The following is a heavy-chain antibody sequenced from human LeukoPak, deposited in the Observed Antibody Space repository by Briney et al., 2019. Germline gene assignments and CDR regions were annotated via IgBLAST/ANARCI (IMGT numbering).Heavy chain of an antibody. CDR3: AKDGARYLLTYYFEY. CDR1: GFTFSDYY. D-gene: IGHD3-9*01. V-gene: IGHV3-11*05. J-gene: IGHJ4*02. Sequence: GGSLRLSCAASGFTFSDYYMSWIRQAPGKGLEWVSYISSSSSYTNYADSVKGRFSISRDNAKNSLHLQMNSLRDEDTAVYYCAKDGARYLLTYYFEYWGQGTLVTVSS. CDR2: ISSSSSYT.